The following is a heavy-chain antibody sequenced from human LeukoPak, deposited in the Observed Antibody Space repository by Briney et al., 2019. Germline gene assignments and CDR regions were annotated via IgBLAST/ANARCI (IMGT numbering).Heavy chain of an antibody. CDR3: AREGSSWYSAFDI. J-gene: IGHJ3*02. CDR2: ISAYNGNT. CDR1: GYTFTSYG. D-gene: IGHD6-13*01. Sequence: ASVKVSFKASGYTFTSYGISWVRQAPGQGLEWMGWISAYNGNTNYAQNLQGRVTMTTDTSTSTAYMELRSLRSGDTAVYYCAREGSSWYSAFDIWGQGTMVTASS. V-gene: IGHV1-18*01.